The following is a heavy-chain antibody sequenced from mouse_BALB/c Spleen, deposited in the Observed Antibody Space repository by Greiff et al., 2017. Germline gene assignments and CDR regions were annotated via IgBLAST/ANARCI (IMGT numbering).Heavy chain of an antibody. V-gene: IGHV6-6*02. CDR2: IRLKSNNYAT. J-gene: IGHJ2*01. CDR1: GFTFSNYW. D-gene: IGHD2-1*01. Sequence: EVKVVESGGGLVQPGGSMKLSCVASGFTFSNYWMNWVRQSPEKGLEWVAEIRLKSNNYATHYAESVKGRFTISRDDSKSSVYLQMNNLRAEDTGIYYCTRVYYGNYGYFDYWGQGTTLTVSS. CDR3: TRVYYGNYGYFDY.